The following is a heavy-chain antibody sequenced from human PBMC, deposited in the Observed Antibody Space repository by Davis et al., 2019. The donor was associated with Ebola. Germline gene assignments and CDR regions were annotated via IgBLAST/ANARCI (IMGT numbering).Heavy chain of an antibody. Sequence: PSETLSLTCAVYGGSFSGYYWSWIRQPPGKGLEWIGEINHSGSTNYNPSLKSRVTISVDTSKNQFSLKLSSVTAAGTAVYYCARGRVVLMVYAPRGGMDVWGQGTTVTVSS. J-gene: IGHJ6*02. CDR3: ARGRVVLMVYAPRGGMDV. V-gene: IGHV4-34*01. CDR2: INHSGST. D-gene: IGHD2-8*01. CDR1: GGSFSGYY.